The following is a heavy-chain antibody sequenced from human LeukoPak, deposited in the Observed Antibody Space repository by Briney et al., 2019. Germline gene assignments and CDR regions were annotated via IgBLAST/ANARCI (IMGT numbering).Heavy chain of an antibody. CDR3: AKGLKVTYYDILTGRP. CDR1: GFTFSSYA. CDR2: ISGSSGST. V-gene: IGHV3-23*01. J-gene: IGHJ5*02. D-gene: IGHD3-9*01. Sequence: GGSLRLSCAASGFTFSSYAMSWVRQAPGKGLEWVSAISGSSGSTYYADSVKGRFTISRDNSKNTLYLQMNSLRAEDTAVYYCAKGLKVTYYDILTGRPWGQGTLVTVSS.